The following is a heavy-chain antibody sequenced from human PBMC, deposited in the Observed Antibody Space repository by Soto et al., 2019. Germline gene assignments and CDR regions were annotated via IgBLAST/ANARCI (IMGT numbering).Heavy chain of an antibody. J-gene: IGHJ5*02. V-gene: IGHV3-15*01. CDR2: IKSKGVGGTT. CDR1: GFTFSNSG. D-gene: IGHD6-13*01. Sequence: EVQLVESGGGLVKPGGSLRLSCAASGFTFSNSGIKWVRQAPGKGLEWVGRIKSKGVGGTTDYAAPVKGRFTISRDDSNNTVSLQMNSLKSEDTAVYYCTTNEHASRRYEYFRFDPWGQGTLVTVSS. CDR3: TTNEHASRRYEYFRFDP.